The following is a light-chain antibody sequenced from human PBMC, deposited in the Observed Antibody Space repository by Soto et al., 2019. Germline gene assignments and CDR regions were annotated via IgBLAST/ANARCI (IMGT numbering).Light chain of an antibody. V-gene: IGLV2-14*01. J-gene: IGLJ2*01. CDR1: SSDVGGYNY. Sequence: QSALTQPASVCGSPGQSITISCTGTSSDVGGYNYVSWYQHHPGKAPKVMIYEVSNRPSGVSNRFSGSKSGNTASLTISGLQAEDEADYYCSSYTSSTTVIFGGGTKLTVL. CDR2: EVS. CDR3: SSYTSSTTVI.